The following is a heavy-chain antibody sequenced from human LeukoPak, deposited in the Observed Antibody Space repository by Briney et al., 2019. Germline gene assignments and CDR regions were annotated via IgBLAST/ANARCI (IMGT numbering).Heavy chain of an antibody. CDR3: ASRYYYDLRAFDI. V-gene: IGHV5-51*01. Sequence: GESLKISCKGSGYSFTSYCIGWVRQMPGKGLEWMGIIYPGDSDTRYSPSFQGQVTISADKSISTAYLQWSSLKASDTAMYYCASRYYYDLRAFDIWGQGTMVTVSS. CDR2: IYPGDSDT. CDR1: GYSFTSYC. D-gene: IGHD3-22*01. J-gene: IGHJ3*02.